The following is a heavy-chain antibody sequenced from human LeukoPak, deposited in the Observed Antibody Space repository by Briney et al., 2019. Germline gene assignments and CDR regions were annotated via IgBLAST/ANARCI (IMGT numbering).Heavy chain of an antibody. CDR3: ARDTVTMYCFDY. D-gene: IGHD4-11*01. Sequence: GGSLRLSCAASGFTFSSYAMSWVRLVPGKGLEWVSAISGSGGSAYYADSVKGRFTISRDNSKNTLHLQMNSLRAEDTAVFYCARDTVTMYCFDYWGQGTLVTVSS. CDR1: GFTFSSYA. V-gene: IGHV3-23*01. J-gene: IGHJ4*02. CDR2: ISGSGGSA.